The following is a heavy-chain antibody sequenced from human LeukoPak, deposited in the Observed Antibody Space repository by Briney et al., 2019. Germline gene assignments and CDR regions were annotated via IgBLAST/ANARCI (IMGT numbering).Heavy chain of an antibody. CDR1: GGSISSYY. J-gene: IGHJ4*02. CDR3: ARDSGYYYDSSGPMFDY. D-gene: IGHD3-22*01. CDR2: IYYSGST. V-gene: IGHV4-59*01. Sequence: KPSETLSLTCTVSGGSISSYYWSWIRQPPGKGLEWIGYIYYSGSTNYNPSLKSRVTISVDTSKNQFSLKLSSVTAVDTAVYYCARDSGYYYDSSGPMFDYWGQGTLVTVSS.